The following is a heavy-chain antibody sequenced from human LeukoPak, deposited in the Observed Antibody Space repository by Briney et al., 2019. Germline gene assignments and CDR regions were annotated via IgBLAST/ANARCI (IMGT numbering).Heavy chain of an antibody. CDR1: GFTFSSYS. CDR3: ARDLSYGALMGYLDY. J-gene: IGHJ4*02. CDR2: ISSSSSYI. Sequence: GGSLRLSCAASGFTFSSYSMNWVRQAPGKGLEWVSSISSSSSYIYYADSVKGRFTISRDNAKNSLYLQMNSLRAEDTAVYYCARDLSYGALMGYLDYWGQGTLVTVSS. V-gene: IGHV3-21*01. D-gene: IGHD4-17*01.